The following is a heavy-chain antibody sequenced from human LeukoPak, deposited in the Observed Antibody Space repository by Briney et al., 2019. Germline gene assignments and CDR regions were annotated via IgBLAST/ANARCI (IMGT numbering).Heavy chain of an antibody. CDR3: ARYPGWFDP. V-gene: IGHV3-66*02. CDR2: IYNGGST. J-gene: IGHJ5*02. CDR1: GFTVSSNY. Sequence: GSLTLSCAASGFTVSSNYLSWIRQAPGKGLEWVSVIYNGGSTYYEDSVKSRFTISRDNSRNTLYLRMSSLRAEDTAVYYCARYPGWFDPWGQGTLVTVSS.